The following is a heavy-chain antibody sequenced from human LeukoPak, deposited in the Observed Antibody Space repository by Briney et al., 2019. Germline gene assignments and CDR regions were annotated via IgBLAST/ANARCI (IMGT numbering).Heavy chain of an antibody. D-gene: IGHD3-10*01. CDR2: INHSGST. CDR1: GGSFSGYY. J-gene: IGHJ5*02. CDR3: ARTRSGSYYMVHSWFDP. V-gene: IGHV4-34*01. Sequence: PSETLSLTCAGYGGSFSGYYWSWIRQPPGKGLDWIGEINHSGSTNYNPSLKSRVTISVDTSKNQFSLKLSSVTAADTAVYYCARTRSGSYYMVHSWFDPWGQGTLVTVSS.